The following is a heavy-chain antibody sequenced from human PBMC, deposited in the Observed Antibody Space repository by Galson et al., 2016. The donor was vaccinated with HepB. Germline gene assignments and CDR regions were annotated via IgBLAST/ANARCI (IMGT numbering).Heavy chain of an antibody. D-gene: IGHD1-1*01. CDR1: GFIFDDYA. Sequence: SLRLSCAASGFIFDDYAMHWVRQTPGKGLGWVSGISWNSGTIGYADSVKGRFTISRDNGKNSLYLQMNSRRVDDAALYYCIKQSDWKYLYGMDVWGQGTTVTVSS. J-gene: IGHJ6*02. CDR2: ISWNSGTI. V-gene: IGHV3-9*01. CDR3: IKQSDWKYLYGMDV.